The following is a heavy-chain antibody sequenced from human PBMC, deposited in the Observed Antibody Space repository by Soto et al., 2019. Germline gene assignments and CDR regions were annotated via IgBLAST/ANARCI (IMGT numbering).Heavy chain of an antibody. Sequence: EVQMLESGGCFVQPWGSLRLSCAASGFTFSSYAMSWVRQAPWKGLEWVSAISGRGGSTYYEDSVKGRFTISRDNSKNTLYLQMNSLRAEDTAVYYSAKTSSGSGHHWCQGALVTVSS. CDR2: ISGRGGST. CDR3: AKTSSGSGHH. D-gene: IGHD2-15*01. CDR1: GFTFSSYA. V-gene: IGHV3-23*01. J-gene: IGHJ5*02.